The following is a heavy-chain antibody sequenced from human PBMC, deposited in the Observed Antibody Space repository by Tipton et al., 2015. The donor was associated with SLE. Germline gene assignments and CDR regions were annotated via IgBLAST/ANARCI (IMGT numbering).Heavy chain of an antibody. CDR1: GDSVSSSNYY. V-gene: IGHV4-39*07. D-gene: IGHD5-24*01. Sequence: TLSLTCPVSGDSVSSSNYYWGWIRQPPGKGLEWIGTIFYGESTYYNPSLKSRVTISIDTSKNRFSLTLSSVTAADTAVYYCARAGDRRDGYNIALTYWGQGTLVTVSS. J-gene: IGHJ4*02. CDR3: ARAGDRRDGYNIALTY. CDR2: IFYGEST.